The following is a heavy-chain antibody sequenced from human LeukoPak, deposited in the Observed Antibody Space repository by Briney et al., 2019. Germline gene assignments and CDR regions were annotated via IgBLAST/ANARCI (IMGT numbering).Heavy chain of an antibody. V-gene: IGHV4-38-2*02. J-gene: IGHJ4*02. CDR1: GYSISSGYY. D-gene: IGHD4-17*01. CDR2: IYHSGST. Sequence: SETLSLTCTVSGYSISSGYYWGWIRQPPGKGLEWIGSIYHSGSTYYNPSLKSRVTISVDTSKNQFSLKLSSVTAADTAVYYCARGGDYVYFDYWGQGTLVTVSS. CDR3: ARGGDYVYFDY.